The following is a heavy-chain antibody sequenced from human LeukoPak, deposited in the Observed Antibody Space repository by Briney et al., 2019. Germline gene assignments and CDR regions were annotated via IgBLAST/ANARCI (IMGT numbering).Heavy chain of an antibody. CDR2: IYTSGST. V-gene: IGHV4-4*07. CDR1: GGSISSYY. D-gene: IGHD3-9*01. CDR3: ASSNYDILTGYSPLDY. J-gene: IGHJ4*02. Sequence: SETLSLTCSVSGGSISSYYWSWIRQPAGKGLEWIGRIYTSGSTNYNPSLKSRVTMSVDTSKNQFSLKLSSVTAADTAVYYCASSNYDILTGYSPLDYWGQGTLVTVSS.